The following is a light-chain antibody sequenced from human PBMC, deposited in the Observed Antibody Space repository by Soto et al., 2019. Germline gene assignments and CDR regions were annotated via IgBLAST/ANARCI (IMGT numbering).Light chain of an antibody. CDR3: QQYNNGPPIT. J-gene: IGKJ5*01. Sequence: EIVLTQSPGTLSLSPGARSTLSCRASQSVSSSYLAWYQQKPGQAPRLLIYGASSRATGIPDRFSGSGSGTEFTLTISSLQSEDFAVYYCQQYNNGPPITFGQGTRLEIK. CDR2: GAS. CDR1: QSVSSSY. V-gene: IGKV3-20*01.